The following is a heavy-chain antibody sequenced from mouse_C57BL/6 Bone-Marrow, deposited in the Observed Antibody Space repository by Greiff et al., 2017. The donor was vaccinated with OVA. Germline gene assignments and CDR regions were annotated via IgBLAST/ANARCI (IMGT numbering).Heavy chain of an antibody. D-gene: IGHD3-2*02. Sequence: DVQLVESGGGLVKPGGSLKLSCAASGFTFSSYAMSWVRQTPEKRLEWVATISDGGSYTYYPDNVKGRFTISRDNAKNNLYLQMSHLKSEDTAMYYCARETAQASWFAYWGQGTLVTVSA. CDR3: ARETAQASWFAY. V-gene: IGHV5-4*01. J-gene: IGHJ3*01. CDR1: GFTFSSYA. CDR2: ISDGGSYT.